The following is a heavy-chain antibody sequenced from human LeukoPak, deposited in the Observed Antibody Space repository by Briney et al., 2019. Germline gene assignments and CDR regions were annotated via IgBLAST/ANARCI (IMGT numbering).Heavy chain of an antibody. Sequence: SETLSLTCTVSGGSISSYYWSWIRQPPGKGLEWIGYIYYSGSTNYNPSLKSRVTISVDTSKNQFSLKLSSVTAADTAVYYYARSILLWFGEPRDWFDPWGQGTLVTVSS. J-gene: IGHJ5*02. CDR1: GGSISSYY. CDR2: IYYSGST. V-gene: IGHV4-59*12. D-gene: IGHD3-10*01. CDR3: ARSILLWFGEPRDWFDP.